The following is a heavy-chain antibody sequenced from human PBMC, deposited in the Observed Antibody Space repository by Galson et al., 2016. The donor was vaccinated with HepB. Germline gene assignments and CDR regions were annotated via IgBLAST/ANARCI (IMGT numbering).Heavy chain of an antibody. J-gene: IGHJ4*02. CDR3: ARDGGSYLYYFDN. CDR2: INPSGGST. Sequence: SVKVSCKASGYPFIRYYIHWVRQAPGQGLEWMGIINPSGGSTDYAQKFQGRVTMTRDTSTNTVYMELSSLRSEDTAVYYCARDGGSYLYYFDNWGQGTLVTVSS. D-gene: IGHD1-26*01. CDR1: GYPFIRYY. V-gene: IGHV1-46*01.